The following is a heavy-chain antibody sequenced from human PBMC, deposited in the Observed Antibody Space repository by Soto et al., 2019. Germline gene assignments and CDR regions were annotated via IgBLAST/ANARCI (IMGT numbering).Heavy chain of an antibody. V-gene: IGHV4-59*02. CDR2: MYHGGRT. Sequence: SSETLSLTCTVSGDSVTNYFWSWMRQPPGKGLEWIGHMYHGGRTNYSPSLKSRVTMSLDLSKNQFSLNLSSVTAADTAVYFCARDPGYCTNRVCPIFDCWGQEVLVTFS. CDR3: ARDPGYCTNRVCPIFDC. J-gene: IGHJ4*02. CDR1: GDSVTNYF. D-gene: IGHD2-8*01.